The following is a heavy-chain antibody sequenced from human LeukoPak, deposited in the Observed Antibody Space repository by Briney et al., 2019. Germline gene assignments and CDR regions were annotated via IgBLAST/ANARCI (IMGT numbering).Heavy chain of an antibody. CDR3: ARVRVNIRGVTTFDP. Sequence: SVKVSCKASGGTFSSYAISWVRQAPGQGLEWMGGIIPIFGTANYAQEFQGRVTITADESTSTAYMELSSLRSEDTAVYYCARVRVNIRGVTTFDPWGQGTLVTVSS. J-gene: IGHJ5*02. V-gene: IGHV1-69*13. CDR1: GGTFSSYA. CDR2: IIPIFGTA. D-gene: IGHD3-10*01.